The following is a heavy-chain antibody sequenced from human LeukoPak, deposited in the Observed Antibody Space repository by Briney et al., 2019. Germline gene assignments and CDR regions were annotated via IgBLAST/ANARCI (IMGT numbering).Heavy chain of an antibody. D-gene: IGHD1-26*01. Sequence: SETLSLTCTVSGFSMRDGGYFWTWVRQLPRKGLEWIGYIWYSGNTFYNPSLKSRSTISIDRSKNQFSLTLTSVTAADTAVYYCGRGGGPYSGTYSLDPWGQGILVSVSS. CDR1: GFSMRDGGYF. CDR2: IWYSGNT. J-gene: IGHJ5*02. CDR3: GRGGGPYSGTYSLDP. V-gene: IGHV4-31*03.